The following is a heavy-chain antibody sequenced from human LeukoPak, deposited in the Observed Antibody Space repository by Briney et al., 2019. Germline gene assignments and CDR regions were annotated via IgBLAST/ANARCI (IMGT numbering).Heavy chain of an antibody. J-gene: IGHJ4*02. D-gene: IGHD3-10*01. CDR2: INPKIGGT. CDR1: GYTFAGYY. CDR3: AREIGSGSFLDN. Sequence: ASVKVSCKASGYTFAGYYMHWVRQAPGQGLEWTGWINPKIGGTNYAQKFQGRVTMTRDTSISTAYMELSRLRSDDTAVYYCAREIGSGSFLDNWGQGTLVTVSS. V-gene: IGHV1-2*02.